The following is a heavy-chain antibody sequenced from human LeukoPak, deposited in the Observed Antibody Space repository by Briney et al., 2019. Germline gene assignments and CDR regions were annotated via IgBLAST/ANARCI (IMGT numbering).Heavy chain of an antibody. CDR1: GGSIGSHY. CDR2: IYYSGRT. V-gene: IGHV4-59*11. J-gene: IGHJ4*02. CDR3: ASLETGAWQFDY. D-gene: IGHD1-1*01. Sequence: SETLSLTCTVSGGSIGSHYWSWIRRCPGKGLVWFGYIYYSGRTNYNPSLKSRATISLDTSKNQFSLKLSSVTAADTAMYYCASLETGAWQFDYWGQGTLVTVSS.